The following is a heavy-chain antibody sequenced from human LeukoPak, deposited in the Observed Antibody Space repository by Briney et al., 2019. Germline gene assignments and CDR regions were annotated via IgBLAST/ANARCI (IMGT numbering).Heavy chain of an antibody. Sequence: ASVKVSCKPSGYTFTGYYMHWVRQAPGQGLEWMGWINPNSGGTIYAQKFQGRVTMTRDTSISTAYMELSRLRSDDTAVYYCARGYYDSSGYLDYFDYWGQGTLVTVSS. D-gene: IGHD3-22*01. J-gene: IGHJ4*02. CDR2: INPNSGGT. CDR3: ARGYYDSSGYLDYFDY. V-gene: IGHV1-2*02. CDR1: GYTFTGYY.